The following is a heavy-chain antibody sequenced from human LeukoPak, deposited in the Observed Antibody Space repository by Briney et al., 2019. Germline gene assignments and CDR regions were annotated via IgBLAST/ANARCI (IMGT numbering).Heavy chain of an antibody. V-gene: IGHV4-59*01. Sequence: SETLSLTCTVSGGPISNVYWSWIRQPPGKGLEWIGYIYYSGSTNYNPSLKSRVTISVDTSKNQFSLKLSSVTAADTAVYYCARDQADSSGYYMYFDYWGQGTLVTVSS. CDR2: IYYSGST. J-gene: IGHJ4*02. CDR3: ARDQADSSGYYMYFDY. CDR1: GGPISNVY. D-gene: IGHD3-22*01.